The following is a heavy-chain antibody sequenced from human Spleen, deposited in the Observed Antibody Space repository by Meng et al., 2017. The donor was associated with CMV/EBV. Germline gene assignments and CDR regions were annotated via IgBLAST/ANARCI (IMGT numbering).Heavy chain of an antibody. Sequence: HWVRQAPGKGLEWVSLISWDGGSTYYADSVKGRFTISRDNSKNSLYLQMNSLTAEDTALYYCAKGGVATTIGGYLDYWGQGTLVTVSS. CDR3: AKGGVATTIGGYLDY. V-gene: IGHV3-43D*03. J-gene: IGHJ4*02. CDR2: ISWDGGST. D-gene: IGHD5-12*01.